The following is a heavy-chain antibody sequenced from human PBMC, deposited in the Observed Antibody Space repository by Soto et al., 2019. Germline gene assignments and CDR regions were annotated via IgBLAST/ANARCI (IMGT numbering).Heavy chain of an antibody. CDR1: GFTFSTYD. Sequence: GGSLRLSCAASGFTFSTYDMHWVRQATGKGLEWVSAIGTGGDTYYPDSVKGRFTISRESAKNSLYLQMDSLRVGDTAVYYCARDRQNWYFDLWGRGTLVTVSS. CDR3: ARDRQNWYFDL. J-gene: IGHJ2*01. V-gene: IGHV3-13*01. CDR2: IGTGGDT.